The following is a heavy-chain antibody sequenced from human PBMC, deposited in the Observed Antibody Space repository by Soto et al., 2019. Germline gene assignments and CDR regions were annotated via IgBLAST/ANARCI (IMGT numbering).Heavy chain of an antibody. D-gene: IGHD4-17*01. CDR2: ISYDGSNK. CDR1: GFTFSSYA. CDR3: ASPTLDYGDYYYYYGMDV. Sequence: QVQLVESGGGVVQPGRSLRLSCAASGFTFSSYAMHWVRQAPGKGLEWVAVISYDGSNKYYADSVKGRFTISRDNSKNTLYLQMNSLRAEDTAVYYCASPTLDYGDYYYYYGMDVWGQGTTVTGSS. J-gene: IGHJ6*02. V-gene: IGHV3-30-3*01.